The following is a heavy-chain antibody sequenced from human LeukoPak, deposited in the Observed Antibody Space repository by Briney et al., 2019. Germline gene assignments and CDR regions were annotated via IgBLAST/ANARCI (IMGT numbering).Heavy chain of an antibody. CDR1: GFTFSSYG. V-gene: IGHV3-23*01. CDR3: AKLMARGVIFGIDY. J-gene: IGHJ4*02. CDR2: ISGSGGST. Sequence: PGGSLRLSCAASGFTFSSYGMSWVRQAPGKGLEWVSAISGSGGSTYYADSVKGRFTISRDNSKNTLYLQMNSLRAEDTAVYYCAKLMARGVIFGIDYWGQGTLVTVSS. D-gene: IGHD3-10*01.